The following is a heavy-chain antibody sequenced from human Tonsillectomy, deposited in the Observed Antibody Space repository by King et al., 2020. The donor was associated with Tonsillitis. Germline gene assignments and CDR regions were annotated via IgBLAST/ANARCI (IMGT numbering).Heavy chain of an antibody. CDR1: GFSLSTSGMC. J-gene: IGHJ6*02. V-gene: IGHV2-70*11. CDR3: ARTSPSTVTTGRTRYYYGMDV. CDR2: IDWDDDK. D-gene: IGHD4-17*01. Sequence: TLKESGPALVKPTQTLTLTCSFSGFSLSTSGMCVSWIRQPPGKALEWLARIDWDDDKYYSTSLKTRLTISKDTSKNQVVLTMTNMDPVDTATYYCARTSPSTVTTGRTRYYYGMDVWGQGTAVTVSS.